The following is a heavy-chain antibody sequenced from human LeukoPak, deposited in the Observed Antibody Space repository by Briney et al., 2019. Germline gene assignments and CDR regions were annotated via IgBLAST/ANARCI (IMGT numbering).Heavy chain of an antibody. CDR3: ARDVPYGSGSYFDY. Sequence: PGGSLRLSCAASGFTVSSNYMSWVRQAPGKGLEWVSVIYSGGSTYYADSVKGRFTISRDNSKNTLYLQMNSLRAEDTAVYYCARDVPYGSGSYFDYWGQGTLVTVSS. J-gene: IGHJ4*02. V-gene: IGHV3-66*02. CDR1: GFTVSSNY. CDR2: IYSGGST. D-gene: IGHD3-10*01.